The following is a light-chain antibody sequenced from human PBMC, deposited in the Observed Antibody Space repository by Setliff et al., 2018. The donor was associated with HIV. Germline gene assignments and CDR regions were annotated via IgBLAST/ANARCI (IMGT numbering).Light chain of an antibody. J-gene: IGLJ3*02. Sequence: QSALTQPPSVSGSPGQSVTISCTGTSSDVGSYNRVSWYQQPPDTAPKLIIYEDTYRPSGVPDRFSGSKSGNTASLTISGLQAEDEGDYYCSSYTSSNTWVFGGGTKGTVL. CDR1: SSDVGSYNR. CDR3: SSYTSSNTWV. V-gene: IGLV2-18*02. CDR2: EDT.